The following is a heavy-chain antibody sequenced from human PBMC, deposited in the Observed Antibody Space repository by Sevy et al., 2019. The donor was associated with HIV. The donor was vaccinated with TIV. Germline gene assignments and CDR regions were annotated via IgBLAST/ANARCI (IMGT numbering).Heavy chain of an antibody. CDR1: GFTFNFHG. Sequence: GGSLRLSCAASGFTFNFHGMHWVRQAPGKGLEWVATISYDGSNEHYADSVKGRFTISRDNSKNALYLQMNSLRAEDTAVYSCALERLSSDVAEYFENWGQGTLVTVSS. D-gene: IGHD1-1*01. J-gene: IGHJ1*01. CDR2: ISYDGSNE. CDR3: ALERLSSDVAEYFEN. V-gene: IGHV3-30*06.